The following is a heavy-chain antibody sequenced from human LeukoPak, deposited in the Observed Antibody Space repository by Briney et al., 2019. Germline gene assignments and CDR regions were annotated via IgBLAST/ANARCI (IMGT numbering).Heavy chain of an antibody. D-gene: IGHD6-19*01. CDR1: GYTFTDYY. V-gene: IGHV1-2*02. J-gene: IGHJ3*02. Sequence: ASVKVSCKASGYTFTDYYMHWVRQAPGQGLEWMGWIGPNSGGTHYAQKFQGRVTMTRDTSIRTVYMELSRLRSDDTAVYYCARVAVAGRRQGAFDIWGQGTMVTVSS. CDR2: IGPNSGGT. CDR3: ARVAVAGRRQGAFDI.